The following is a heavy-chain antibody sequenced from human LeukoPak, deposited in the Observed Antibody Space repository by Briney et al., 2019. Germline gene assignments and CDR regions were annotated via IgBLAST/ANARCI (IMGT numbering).Heavy chain of an antibody. CDR3: ARHRLGYSYGPFHQ. V-gene: IGHV4-59*08. CDR2: ISYTGST. Sequence: SETLSLTCNVSGGSLNTYYWSWVRQPPGKGLEWIGYISYTGSTNYNPSLKSRVTISVDTSKTPFSLKLSSVTAADTAVYYCARHRLGYSYGPFHQWGEGTLVTVSS. CDR1: GGSLNTYY. J-gene: IGHJ4*02. D-gene: IGHD5-18*01.